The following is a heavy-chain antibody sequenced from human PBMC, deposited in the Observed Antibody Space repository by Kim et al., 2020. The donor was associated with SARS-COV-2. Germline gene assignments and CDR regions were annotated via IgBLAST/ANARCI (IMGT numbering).Heavy chain of an antibody. J-gene: IGHJ6*02. CDR2: FDPEDGET. CDR1: GYTLTELS. D-gene: IGHD5-12*01. Sequence: ASVKVSCKVSGYTLTELSMHWVRQAPGKGLEWMGGFDPEDGETIYAQKFQGRVTMTEDTSTDTAYMELSSLRSEDTAVYYCATGSTTRVGWLPAYYYYYGMDVWGQGTTVTVSS. CDR3: ATGSTTRVGWLPAYYYYYGMDV. V-gene: IGHV1-24*01.